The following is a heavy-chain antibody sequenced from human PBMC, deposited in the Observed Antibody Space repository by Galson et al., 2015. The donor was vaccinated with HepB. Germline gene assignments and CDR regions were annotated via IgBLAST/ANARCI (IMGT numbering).Heavy chain of an antibody. J-gene: IGHJ4*02. CDR2: ISYDGLNK. CDR3: ARDERDGYNYGAFDY. V-gene: IGHV3-30-3*01. CDR1: GFSFSGYS. D-gene: IGHD5-24*01. Sequence: SLRLSRAASGFSFSGYSMHWVRQAPGKGLEWMALISYDGLNKYYADSVKGRFTIARDNSKNILYLQMNSLRGEDTAVYYCARDERDGYNYGAFDYWGQGTLVTVSS.